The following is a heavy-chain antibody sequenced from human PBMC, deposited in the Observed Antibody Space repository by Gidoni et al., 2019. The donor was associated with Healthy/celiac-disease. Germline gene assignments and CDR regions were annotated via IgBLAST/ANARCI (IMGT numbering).Heavy chain of an antibody. CDR3: ARDSKGRATVDY. J-gene: IGHJ4*02. CDR2: VNPNSGGT. Sequence: VQLVQSGAEVKKPGASVKVSCKASGYTFTGYYMHWVLLAPGHGLEWMGWVNPNSGGTNYAQKFQGRVTMTRDTSISTAYMELSRLRSDDTAVYYCARDSKGRATVDYWGQGTLVTVSS. V-gene: IGHV1-2*02. CDR1: GYTFTGYY.